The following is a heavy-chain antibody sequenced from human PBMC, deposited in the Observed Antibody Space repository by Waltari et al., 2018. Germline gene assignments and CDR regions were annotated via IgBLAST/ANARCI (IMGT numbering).Heavy chain of an antibody. Sequence: EVQLVESGGGLVKPGGSLRLSCAASGFTFSSYSMNWVRQAPGKGLEWVSSISSSSSSIYYADSVKGRFTISRDNAKNSLYLQRNRLRAEDTAVYYCARGGAGYSYGYAGYYFDSWGQGTLVTVSS. V-gene: IGHV3-21*01. J-gene: IGHJ4*02. CDR1: GFTFSSYS. CDR3: ARGGAGYSYGYAGYYFDS. D-gene: IGHD5-18*01. CDR2: ISSSSSSI.